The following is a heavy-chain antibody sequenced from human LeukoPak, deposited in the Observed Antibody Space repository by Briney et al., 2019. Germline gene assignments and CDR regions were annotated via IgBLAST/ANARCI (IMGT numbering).Heavy chain of an antibody. D-gene: IGHD3-22*01. CDR1: GFTFSNYG. CDR2: IWFDGIKK. Sequence: GRSLRLSCAASGFTFSNYGMHWVRQVPGKGLEWVAAIWFDGIKKYYADSVKGRLTISRDNSKNTLYLQVNSLRAEDTAVYYCARDLEDSSPFGAFDIWGQGTMVTVSS. V-gene: IGHV3-33*01. CDR3: ARDLEDSSPFGAFDI. J-gene: IGHJ3*02.